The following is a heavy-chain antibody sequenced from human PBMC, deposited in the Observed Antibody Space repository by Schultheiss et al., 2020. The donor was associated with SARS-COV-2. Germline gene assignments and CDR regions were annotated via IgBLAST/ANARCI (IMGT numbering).Heavy chain of an antibody. J-gene: IGHJ6*03. CDR2: ISSSSSYI. CDR1: GFTFSSYS. Sequence: GGSLRLSCAASGFTFSSYSMNWVRQAPGKGLEWVSSISSSSSYIYYADSVKGRFTISRDNAKNSLYLQMNSLRAEDTAVYYCARTGHCSGGNCYSSYYYMDVWGKGTTVTVSS. D-gene: IGHD2-15*01. CDR3: ARTGHCSGGNCYSSYYYMDV. V-gene: IGHV3-21*01.